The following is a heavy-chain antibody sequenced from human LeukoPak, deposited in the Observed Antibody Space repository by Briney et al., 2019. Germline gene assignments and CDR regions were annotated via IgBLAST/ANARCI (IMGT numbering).Heavy chain of an antibody. Sequence: GGSLRLSCAASGFTFSNAWMSWVRQAPGKGLEWVGRIKSKTDGGTTDYAAPVKGRFTISRDDSKNTLYLQMNSLKTEDTAVYYCITDDPMTTVTTSGAFDIWGQGTMVTVSS. D-gene: IGHD4-17*01. V-gene: IGHV3-15*01. J-gene: IGHJ3*02. CDR2: IKSKTDGGTT. CDR3: ITDDPMTTVTTSGAFDI. CDR1: GFTFSNAW.